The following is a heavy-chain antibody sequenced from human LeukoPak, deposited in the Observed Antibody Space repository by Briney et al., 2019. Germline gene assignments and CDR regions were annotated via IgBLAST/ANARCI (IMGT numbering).Heavy chain of an antibody. CDR2: ISSSSSYI. Sequence: GGSLRLSCAASGFTFSDYSMNWVRQAPGEGLEWVSSISSSSSYIFYADSVRGRFSISRDNAKNSLYLQMNSLRAEDTAVYYCATGGIAVAEDYYYYYYMDVWGKGTTVTISS. V-gene: IGHV3-21*01. D-gene: IGHD6-19*01. J-gene: IGHJ6*03. CDR1: GFTFSDYS. CDR3: ATGGIAVAEDYYYYYYMDV.